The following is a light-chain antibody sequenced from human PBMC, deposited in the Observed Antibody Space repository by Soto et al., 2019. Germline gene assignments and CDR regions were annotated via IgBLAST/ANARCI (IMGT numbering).Light chain of an antibody. CDR3: QEYMSWALT. J-gene: IGKJ4*01. Sequence: EIVMTQSPATLSVSPGERATLSCRASQSVGSDLAWYQQKPRQAPRLVIYDIFTRATGVPTRISGSGSATEITLPISSLQSADFAVTYRQEYMSWALTVGGGTKVDVK. CDR2: DIF. CDR1: QSVGSD. V-gene: IGKV3D-15*01.